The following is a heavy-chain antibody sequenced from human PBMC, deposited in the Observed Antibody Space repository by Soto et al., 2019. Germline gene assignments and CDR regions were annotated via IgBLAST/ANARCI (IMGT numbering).Heavy chain of an antibody. V-gene: IGHV4-30-4*01. Sequence: SETLSLTCTVSGGSISSGDYYWSWIRQPPGKGLEWIGYIYYSGSTYYNPSLKSRVTISVDTSKNQFSLKLSSVTAADTAVYYCARASRDYYDSSGYYYVVSFDYWGQGTLVTVS. J-gene: IGHJ4*02. CDR2: IYYSGST. D-gene: IGHD3-22*01. CDR3: ARASRDYYDSSGYYYVVSFDY. CDR1: GGSISSGDYY.